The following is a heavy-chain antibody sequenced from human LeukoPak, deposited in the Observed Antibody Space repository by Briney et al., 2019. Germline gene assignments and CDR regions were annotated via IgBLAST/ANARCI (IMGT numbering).Heavy chain of an antibody. D-gene: IGHD2-2*02. CDR3: ARVGRYCSSTSCYRAWNWFDP. Sequence: SVKVSCKASGGTFSSYTISWVRQAPGQGFEWMGRIIPILGIANYAQKFQGRVTITADKSTSTAYMELSSLRSEDTAVYYCARVGRYCSSTSCYRAWNWFDPWGQGTLVTVSS. CDR1: GGTFSSYT. CDR2: IIPILGIA. J-gene: IGHJ5*02. V-gene: IGHV1-69*02.